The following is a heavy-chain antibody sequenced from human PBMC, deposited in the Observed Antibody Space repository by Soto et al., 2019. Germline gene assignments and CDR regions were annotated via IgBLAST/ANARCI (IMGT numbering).Heavy chain of an antibody. V-gene: IGHV4-34*01. CDR2: INHSGST. CDR3: ARDSAYYDYVWGSYRPHRLNWFDH. CDR1: GGSFSGYY. Sequence: XETLSLTCAVDGGSFSGYYWSWIRQPPGRGLEWIGEINHSGSTNYNPSLKSRVTISVDTSKNQFSLKLSSVTAADTAVYYCARDSAYYDYVWGSYRPHRLNWFDHSGQGTLVTVSS. D-gene: IGHD3-16*02. J-gene: IGHJ5*02.